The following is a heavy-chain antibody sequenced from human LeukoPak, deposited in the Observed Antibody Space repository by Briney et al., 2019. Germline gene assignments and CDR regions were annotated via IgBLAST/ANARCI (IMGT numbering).Heavy chain of an antibody. D-gene: IGHD2-15*01. V-gene: IGHV5-51*01. CDR1: GYSFTSYW. CDR2: IYPGDSDT. CDR3: ARHYCSGGSCYVDY. J-gene: IGHJ4*02. Sequence: GESLKISCKGSGYSFTSYWIGWVRQMPGKGLELMGSIYPGDSDTRYSPSFQGQVTISADKSISTAYLQWSSLKASDTAMYHCARHYCSGGSCYVDYWGQGTLVTVSS.